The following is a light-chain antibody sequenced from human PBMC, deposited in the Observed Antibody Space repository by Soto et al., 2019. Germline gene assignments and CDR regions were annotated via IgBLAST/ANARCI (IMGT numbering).Light chain of an antibody. J-gene: IGKJ1*01. CDR2: DAS. CDR1: QSIRSW. CDR3: QHNNGYSWT. V-gene: IGKV1-5*01. Sequence: DIQMTQSPSTLSASVGDRVTITCRASQSIRSWLAWYQQKPGKAPKVLIYDASSLESGVPSRFSGSGSGTEFTLTISSLQPDDFATYYCQHNNGYSWTFXQGTKVDIK.